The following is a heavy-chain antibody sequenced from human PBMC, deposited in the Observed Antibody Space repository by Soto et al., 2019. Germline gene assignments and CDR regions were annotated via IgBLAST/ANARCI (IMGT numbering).Heavy chain of an antibody. J-gene: IGHJ4*02. CDR3: ARVSFLWPTSRYSGYDFSLDY. D-gene: IGHD5-12*01. CDR1: GYTFTSYD. Sequence: ASVKVSCKASGYTFTSYDINWVRQATGQGLEWMGWMNPNSGNTGYAQRFQGRVTMTRNTSISTAYMELSSLRSEDTAVYYCARVSFLWPTSRYSGYDFSLDYWGQGTLVTVSS. CDR2: MNPNSGNT. V-gene: IGHV1-8*01.